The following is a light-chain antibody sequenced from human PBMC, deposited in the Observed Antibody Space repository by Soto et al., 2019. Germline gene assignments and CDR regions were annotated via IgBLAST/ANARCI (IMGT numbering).Light chain of an antibody. CDR3: ASWDDSRSGWV. Sequence: QSVLTQPPSASGTPGQRVTISCSGSSSNIGGNYLHWYRQLPGTAPKLFIYRNNQRPSGIPDRFYGSNSGTSGSLAISGLRSEDEADYYCASWDDSRSGWVFGGVTNVTVL. J-gene: IGLJ3*02. V-gene: IGLV1-47*01. CDR2: RNN. CDR1: SSNIGGNY.